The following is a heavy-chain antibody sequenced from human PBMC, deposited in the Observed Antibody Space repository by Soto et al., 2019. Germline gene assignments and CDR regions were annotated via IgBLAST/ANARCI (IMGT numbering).Heavy chain of an antibody. J-gene: IGHJ4*02. Sequence: KPSETLSLTCTVSGDSISSSTYFWGWVRQPPGKGLEWIGSIYYSGSTYYNPSLKSRVTISVDTSKNHFSLKVSSVTAADTAVYYCARHLGEGYFDYWAREPWSPSPQ. CDR2: IYYSGST. V-gene: IGHV4-39*01. CDR1: GDSISSSTYF. CDR3: ARHLGEGYFDY.